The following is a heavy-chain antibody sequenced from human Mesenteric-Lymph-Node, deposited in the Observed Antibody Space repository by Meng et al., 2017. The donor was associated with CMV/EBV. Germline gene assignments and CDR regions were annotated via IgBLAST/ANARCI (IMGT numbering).Heavy chain of an antibody. CDR2: IRYDGSNK. V-gene: IGHV3-30*02. CDR1: GFTFSSYG. CDR3: AKDGVVPDAIGEGNFQH. Sequence: GESLKISCAASGFTFSSYGMHWVRQAPGKGLEWVAFIRYDGSNKYYADSVKGRFTISRDNSKNTLYLQMSSLTAEDTAVYYCAKDGVVPDAIGEGNFQHWGQGTLVTVSS. D-gene: IGHD2-2*02. J-gene: IGHJ1*01.